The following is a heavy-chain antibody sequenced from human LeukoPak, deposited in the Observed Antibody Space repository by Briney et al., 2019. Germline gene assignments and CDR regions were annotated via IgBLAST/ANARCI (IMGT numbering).Heavy chain of an antibody. CDR2: IDPSDSYT. V-gene: IGHV5-10-1*01. J-gene: IGHJ3*02. CDR1: GYSFTTYW. D-gene: IGHD5-12*01. CDR3: ARHVGGYGTFDI. Sequence: GASLRISCKGSGYSFTTYWISWVRQMPGKGLESMGRIDPSDSYTNYSPSFQGHVTISTDKSISTAYLQWSSLKASDTAMYYCARHVGGYGTFDIWGQGTMVTVSS.